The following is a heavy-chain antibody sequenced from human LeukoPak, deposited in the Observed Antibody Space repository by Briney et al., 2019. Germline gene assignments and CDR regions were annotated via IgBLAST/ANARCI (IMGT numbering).Heavy chain of an antibody. J-gene: IGHJ3*02. CDR3: ARARSGYCSSTSCYGAFDI. CDR1: GFTFSSYA. D-gene: IGHD2-2*01. Sequence: GGSLRLSCAASGFTFSSYAMSWVRQAPGKGLEWVSAISGSGGSTYYADSVKGRFTISRDNSKNTLYLQMNSLRAEDTAVYYCARARSGYCSSTSCYGAFDIWGQGTMVTVSS. CDR2: ISGSGGST. V-gene: IGHV3-23*01.